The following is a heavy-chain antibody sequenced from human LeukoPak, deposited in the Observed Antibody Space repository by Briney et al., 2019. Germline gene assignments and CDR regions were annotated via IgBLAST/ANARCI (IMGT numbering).Heavy chain of an antibody. D-gene: IGHD5-18*01. CDR3: AKERNTERGYYFDY. CDR1: GFTFSSYG. V-gene: IGHV3-30*02. Sequence: GGSLRLSCAASGFTFSSYGMHWVRQAPGKGLEWVAFIRYDGSNKHYADSVKGRFTISRDNSKNTLYLQMNSLRAEDTAVYYCAKERNTERGYYFDYWGQGTLVTVSS. CDR2: IRYDGSNK. J-gene: IGHJ4*02.